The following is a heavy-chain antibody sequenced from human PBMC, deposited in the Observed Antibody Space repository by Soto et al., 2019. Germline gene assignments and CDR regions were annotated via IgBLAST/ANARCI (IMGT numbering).Heavy chain of an antibody. CDR3: ARHPERIAQIGWFDP. CDR1: GFTFSSYS. CDR2: ISSSSSTI. Sequence: LRLSCAASGFTFSSYSMNCVRQAPGKGLEWVSYISSSSSTIYYADSVKGRFTISRDNAKNSLYLQMNSLRAEDTAVYYCARHPERIAQIGWFDPWGQGTLVTVSS. J-gene: IGHJ5*02. D-gene: IGHD6-13*01. V-gene: IGHV3-48*01.